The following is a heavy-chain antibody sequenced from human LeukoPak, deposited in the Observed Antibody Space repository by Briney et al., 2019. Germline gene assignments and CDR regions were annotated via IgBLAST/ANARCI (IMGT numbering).Heavy chain of an antibody. J-gene: IGHJ4*02. D-gene: IGHD4-11*01. V-gene: IGHV3-23*01. CDR1: GFTFSSYA. Sequence: GGSLRLSCAASGFTFSSYAMSWVREAPGKGLEGVSAISGCGGSTYYADSVKGRFTISRDNSKNTLYLQMNSLRAEDTAVYYCAKDWITVTDYFDYWGQGTLVTVSS. CDR2: ISGCGGST. CDR3: AKDWITVTDYFDY.